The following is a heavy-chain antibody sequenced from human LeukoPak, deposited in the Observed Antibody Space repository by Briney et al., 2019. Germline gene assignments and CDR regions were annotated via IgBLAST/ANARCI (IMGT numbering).Heavy chain of an antibody. CDR1: GFAFSSHW. V-gene: IGHV3-7*01. Sequence: PGGSLRLSCAASGFAFSSHWMSWVRQAPGKGLEWVASIKPDGSERYYVDSLRGRFTISRDNAKNTLFLQMDSLRAEDTALYYCVRSLRSADFWGQGTLVTVSS. CDR2: IKPDGSER. CDR3: VRSLRSADF. J-gene: IGHJ4*02.